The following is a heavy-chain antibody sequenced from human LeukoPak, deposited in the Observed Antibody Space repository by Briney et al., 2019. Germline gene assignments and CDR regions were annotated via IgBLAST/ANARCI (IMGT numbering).Heavy chain of an antibody. J-gene: IGHJ4*02. CDR1: GFTFSSYA. V-gene: IGHV3-33*01. D-gene: IGHD6-13*01. CDR3: AREYSSSWYGYFDY. Sequence: GGSLRLSCAASGFTFSSYAMHWVRQAPGKGLEWVAVVWYDGSKTYSADSVKGRITISRDDSKNTLYLQMNSLRAEDTAVYYCAREYSSSWYGYFDYWGQGTLVTVSS. CDR2: VWYDGSKT.